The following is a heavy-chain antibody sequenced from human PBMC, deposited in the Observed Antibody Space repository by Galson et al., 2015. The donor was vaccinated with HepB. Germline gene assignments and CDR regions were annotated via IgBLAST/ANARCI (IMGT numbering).Heavy chain of an antibody. J-gene: IGHJ4*02. CDR2: IYSGGYT. Sequence: SLRLSCAASGFTVSKNYMSWLRQAQGKGLEWVSDIYSGGYTYYADSVKGRFTISRDNSENTLYLQMNSLRVEDTAVYYCARENEWSYDYWGQGTLVTVSS. CDR3: ARENEWSYDY. D-gene: IGHD3-3*01. CDR1: GFTVSKNY. V-gene: IGHV3-66*01.